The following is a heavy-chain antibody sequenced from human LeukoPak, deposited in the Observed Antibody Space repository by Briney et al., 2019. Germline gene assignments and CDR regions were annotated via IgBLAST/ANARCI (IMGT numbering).Heavy chain of an antibody. CDR1: GFTFSSYS. CDR2: ISSSSSYI. Sequence: GGSLRLSCAASGFTFSSYSMTWVRQAPGKGLEWVSSISSSSSYIYYADSVKGRFTISRDNAKNSLYLQMNSLRAEDTAVYYCARDRSVDTAMADAFDIWGQGTMVTVSS. CDR3: ARDRSVDTAMADAFDI. V-gene: IGHV3-21*01. J-gene: IGHJ3*02. D-gene: IGHD5-18*01.